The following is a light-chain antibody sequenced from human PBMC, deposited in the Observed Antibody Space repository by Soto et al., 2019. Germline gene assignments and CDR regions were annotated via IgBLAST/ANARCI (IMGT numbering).Light chain of an antibody. CDR3: GTWDNSLSAYV. CDR2: DNN. Sequence: QSVLTQPPSVSAAPGQKVTISCSGSSXNIGNNYVSWYQQLPGTAPKLLIYDNNKRPSGIPDRFSGSKSGTSATLGITGLQTGDEADYYCGTWDNSLSAYVFGTGTKV. J-gene: IGLJ1*01. V-gene: IGLV1-51*01. CDR1: SXNIGNNY.